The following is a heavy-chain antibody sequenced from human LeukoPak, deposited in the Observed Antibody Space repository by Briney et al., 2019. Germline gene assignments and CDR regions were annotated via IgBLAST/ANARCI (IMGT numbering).Heavy chain of an antibody. V-gene: IGHV3-74*01. Sequence: PGGSLRLSCAASGFTFSSYWMHWVRQAPGKGLVWVSRINSDGSFTNYADSVKGRFTISRDNAKNSMFLQMNRLRAEDTAVYYCARDSSGYYYDDAFDVWGQGTMVTVSS. J-gene: IGHJ3*01. CDR1: GFTFSSYW. D-gene: IGHD3-22*01. CDR3: ARDSSGYYYDDAFDV. CDR2: INSDGSFT.